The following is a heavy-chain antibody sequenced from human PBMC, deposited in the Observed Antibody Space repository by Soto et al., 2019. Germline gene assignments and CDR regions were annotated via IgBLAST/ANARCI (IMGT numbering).Heavy chain of an antibody. CDR3: ARRAFWIESYAQSWFGP. D-gene: IGHD3-3*01. Sequence: QVQLHESGPGLVKPSETLSLTCTVSGGSLNNYYWNWMRQPPGKGLEWIGYIHYSGNMNYTPSLTIRVTMSLDASKIHVSLTLRSVTAADTAVYCCARRAFWIESYAQSWFGPWGQGALVTVSS. V-gene: IGHV4-59*08. CDR1: GGSLNNYY. CDR2: IHYSGNM. J-gene: IGHJ5*02.